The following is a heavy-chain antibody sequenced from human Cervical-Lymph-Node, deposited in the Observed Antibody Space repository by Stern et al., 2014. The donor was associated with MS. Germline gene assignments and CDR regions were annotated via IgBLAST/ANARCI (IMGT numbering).Heavy chain of an antibody. CDR2: ISSSGSTL. V-gene: IGHV3-11*01. CDR3: ARHSYGWNYFDY. J-gene: IGHJ4*02. CDR1: GFTFSDYY. D-gene: IGHD5-18*01. Sequence: VQLEESGGGLVKPGGSLRLSCAASGFTFSDYYMSWIRPAPGQGLEWDSYISSSGSTLYYAASVKGRFTISRDNAKNSLYLQMNSLRAEDTAVYYCARHSYGWNYFDYWGQGTLVTVSS.